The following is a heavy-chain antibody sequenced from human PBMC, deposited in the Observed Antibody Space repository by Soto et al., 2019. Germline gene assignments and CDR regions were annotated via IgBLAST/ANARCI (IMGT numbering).Heavy chain of an antibody. V-gene: IGHV1-3*01. CDR1: GYTFTSYA. D-gene: IGHD2-2*01. CDR2: INAGNGNT. J-gene: IGHJ4*02. CDR3: ARGELYCSSTSCYVIDY. Sequence: ASVKVSCKASGYTFTSYAMHWGRQAPGQRLEWMGWINAGNGNTKYSQKFQGRVTITRDTSASTAYMELSSLRSEDTAVYYCARGELYCSSTSCYVIDYWGQGTLVTVSS.